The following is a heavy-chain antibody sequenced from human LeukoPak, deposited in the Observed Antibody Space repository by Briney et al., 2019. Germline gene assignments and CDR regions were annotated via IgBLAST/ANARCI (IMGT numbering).Heavy chain of an antibody. J-gene: IGHJ1*01. CDR2: ITPNADRT. Sequence: GGSLRLSCAASGFTFGSYGMSWVRQVLGKGLEWVSFITPNADRTSYADSVEGRFTISRDNPRNTLYMQMNSLRDEDTAIYYCAIMHGYYDGSGYWVQWGQGTLVTVSS. V-gene: IGHV3-23*01. CDR1: GFTFGSYG. D-gene: IGHD3-22*01. CDR3: AIMHGYYDGSGYWVQ.